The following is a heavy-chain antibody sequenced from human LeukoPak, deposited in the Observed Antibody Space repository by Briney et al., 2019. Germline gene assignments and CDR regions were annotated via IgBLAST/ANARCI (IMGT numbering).Heavy chain of an antibody. CDR1: GFTLSSYW. CDR2: IYSDGSRT. V-gene: IGHV3-74*01. Sequence: GGSLRLSCGGSGFTLSSYWMHWVRQGPGKGLVWVSRIYSDGSRTDYADSVKGRFPISGDNAKNTLYLQMNSLRAEDTAVYYCARSGRGGAFDIWGQGTMVTVSS. D-gene: IGHD1-26*01. J-gene: IGHJ3*02. CDR3: ARSGRGGAFDI.